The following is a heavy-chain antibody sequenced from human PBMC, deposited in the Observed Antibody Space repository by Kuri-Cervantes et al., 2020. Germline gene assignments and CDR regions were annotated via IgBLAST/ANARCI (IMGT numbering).Heavy chain of an antibody. J-gene: IGHJ4*02. CDR1: GGSISSGGYY. CDR3: AREAYGGVLDY. V-gene: IGHV4-31*03. Sequence: SETLSLTCTVSGGSISSGGYYWSWIRQHPGKGLEWIGYIYYSGSTYYNPSLKSRVTISVDRSKNQFSLKLRSVTAADTAVYYCAREAYGGVLDYWGQGTLVTVSS. D-gene: IGHD3-16*01. CDR2: IYYSGST.